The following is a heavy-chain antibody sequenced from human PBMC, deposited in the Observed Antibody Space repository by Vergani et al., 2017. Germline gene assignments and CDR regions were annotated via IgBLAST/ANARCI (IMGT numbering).Heavy chain of an antibody. J-gene: IGHJ4*02. CDR3: ARGKSYYDSSGYLSYYFDY. CDR2: NYTSGST. D-gene: IGHD3-22*01. CDR1: GGSISSGSYY. Sequence: QVQLQESGPGLVKPSQTLSLTCTVSGGSISSGSYYWSWIRQPAGKGLEWIGRNYTSGSTNYNPSLKSRVTISVDPSKNQFSLKLSSVTAADTAVYYCARGKSYYDSSGYLSYYFDYWGQGTLVTVSS. V-gene: IGHV4-61*02.